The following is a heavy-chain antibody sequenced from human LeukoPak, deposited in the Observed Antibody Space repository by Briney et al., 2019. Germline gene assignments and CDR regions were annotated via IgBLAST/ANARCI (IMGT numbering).Heavy chain of an antibody. Sequence: SETLSLTCTVSGYSISSGYYWGWIRQPPGKGLEWIGSIYHSGSTYYNPSLKSRVTISVDTSKNQFSLKLSSVTAADTAVYYCARVDDYSNSGFDYWGQGTLVTVSS. CDR3: ARVDDYSNSGFDY. CDR1: GYSISSGYY. D-gene: IGHD4-11*01. V-gene: IGHV4-38-2*02. CDR2: IYHSGST. J-gene: IGHJ4*02.